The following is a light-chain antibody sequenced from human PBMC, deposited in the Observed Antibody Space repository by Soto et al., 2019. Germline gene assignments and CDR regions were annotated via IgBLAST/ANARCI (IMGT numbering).Light chain of an antibody. J-gene: IGKJ1*01. CDR1: QSISSW. CDR2: KAS. Sequence: DIALTQSPATLSVSAGERVALSCRASQSISSWLAWYQQKPGQAPKLLIYKASTLKTGIPSRFSGSGSGTEFTLTISSLQPDDFATYYCQHYNNYSQAFGQGTKVDI. CDR3: QHYNNYSQA. V-gene: IGKV1-5*03.